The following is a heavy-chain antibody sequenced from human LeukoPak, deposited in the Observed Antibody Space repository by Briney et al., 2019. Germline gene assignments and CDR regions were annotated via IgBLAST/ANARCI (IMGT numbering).Heavy chain of an antibody. J-gene: IGHJ5*02. CDR3: ARGEIDILTGYYYNWFDP. CDR1: GGSISSSSYY. V-gene: IGHV4-39*07. D-gene: IGHD3-9*01. Sequence: SETLSLTCTVSGGSISSSSYYWGWIRQPPGKGLEWIGSIYYSGSTYYNPSLKSRVTISVDTSKNQFSLELSSVTAADTAVYYCARGEIDILTGYYYNWFDPWGQGTLVTVSS. CDR2: IYYSGST.